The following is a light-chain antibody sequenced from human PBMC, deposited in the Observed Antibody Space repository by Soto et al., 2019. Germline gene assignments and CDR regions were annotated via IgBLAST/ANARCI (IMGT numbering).Light chain of an antibody. V-gene: IGLV2-14*01. CDR3: SSYPASGPYV. CDR1: SNDVGGYNY. J-gene: IGLJ1*01. CDR2: EVS. Sequence: QSVLTQPASVSGSPGQSVTISCTGTSNDVGGYNYVSWYQQHPGKAPKLVIYEVSHRPSGISGRFSGSKSGNTASLTISGLQVDDEADYFCSSYPASGPYVFGAGTKLTVL.